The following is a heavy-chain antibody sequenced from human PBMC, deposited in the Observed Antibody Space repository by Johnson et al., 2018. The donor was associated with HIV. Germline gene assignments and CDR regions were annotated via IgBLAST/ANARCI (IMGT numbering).Heavy chain of an antibody. CDR2: VFSGDNT. CDR1: GFTFRSYG. Sequence: QVQLVESGGGLVQPGRSLRLSCEASGFTFRSYGMHWVRQAPGKGLEWVSIVFSGDNTYYADSVKGGFTISRDNAKNYLYLQMNSLRAEDTAVYYCARARWYLGGGSCCAFDIWGQGTMVTVSS. J-gene: IGHJ3*02. CDR3: ARARWYLGGGSCCAFDI. D-gene: IGHD2-15*01. V-gene: IGHV3-NL1*01.